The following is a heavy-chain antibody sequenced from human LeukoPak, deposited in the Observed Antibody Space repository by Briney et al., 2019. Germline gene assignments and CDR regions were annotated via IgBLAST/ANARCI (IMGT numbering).Heavy chain of an antibody. D-gene: IGHD5-24*01. CDR3: ARDRGWQQFDY. CDR1: GFTFSSSW. V-gene: IGHV3-7*01. CDR2: IKADGSGK. J-gene: IGHJ4*01. Sequence: GGSLRLSCVASGFTFSSSWMTWVRRAPGMGLERVANIKADGSGKYYVDSVRGRFSISRDNAKNSLYLELNSLRAEDTGVYFCARDRGWQQFDYWGQGTLVTVSS.